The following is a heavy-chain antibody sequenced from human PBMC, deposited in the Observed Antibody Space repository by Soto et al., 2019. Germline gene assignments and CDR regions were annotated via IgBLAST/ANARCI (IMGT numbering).Heavy chain of an antibody. Sequence: PGGSLRLSCVGSGFSFSDHSMNWVRQAPGKGLQWVSYISSGSDKTYYADSVKGRFTVSRDNAKNALFLQMNSLRDDDTATYFCARLPKGSLVTAWGQGTRVTVSS. CDR3: ARLPKGSLVTA. V-gene: IGHV3-48*02. CDR1: GFSFSDHS. CDR2: ISSGSDKT. J-gene: IGHJ4*02. D-gene: IGHD2-21*02.